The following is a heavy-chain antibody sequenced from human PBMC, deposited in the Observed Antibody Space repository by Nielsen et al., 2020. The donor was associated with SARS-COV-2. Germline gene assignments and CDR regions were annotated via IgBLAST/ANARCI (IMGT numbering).Heavy chain of an antibody. D-gene: IGHD5-24*01. V-gene: IGHV4-61*01. J-gene: IGHJ4*02. CDR1: GVSVSSGSYF. CDR2: MFYIGTA. Sequence: SETLSLTCTVSGVSVSSGSYFWSWIRQPPGKRLEWIGYMFYIGTANYNPSFQSRVNISVDTSKNQFSLQLSSVTAADTAIYYCARGGYNIYDFDYWGRVTLVTVSS. CDR3: ARGGYNIYDFDY.